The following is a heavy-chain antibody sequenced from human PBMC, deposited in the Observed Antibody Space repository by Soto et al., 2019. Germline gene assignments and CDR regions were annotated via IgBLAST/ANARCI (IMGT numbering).Heavy chain of an antibody. J-gene: IGHJ4*02. CDR1: GFTFSSYS. Sequence: EVQLVESGGGLVQPGGSLRLSCAASGFTFSSYSMNWVRQAPGKGLEWVSYISSSSSTIYYADSVKGRFTISRDNAKNSLYLHMNSLRDEDTAVYYCARDRYGESVEDWGQGTLVTVSS. CDR3: ARDRYGESVED. D-gene: IGHD4-17*01. CDR2: ISSSSSTI. V-gene: IGHV3-48*02.